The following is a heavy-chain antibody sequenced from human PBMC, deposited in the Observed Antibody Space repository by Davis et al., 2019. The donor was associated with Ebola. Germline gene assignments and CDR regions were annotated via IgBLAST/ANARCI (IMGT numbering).Heavy chain of an antibody. Sequence: PGGSLRLSCEGSGFIFSNYAFSWVRQAPEKGLEWVSGISGGGDSTYYADSVQGRFTISRDNAKNSLYLQMNSLRAEDTAVYYCARGPRWGGEVYNDYWGQGTLVTVSS. CDR2: ISGGGDST. V-gene: IGHV3-23*01. CDR1: GFIFSNYA. CDR3: ARGPRWGGEVYNDY. D-gene: IGHD2-21*01. J-gene: IGHJ4*02.